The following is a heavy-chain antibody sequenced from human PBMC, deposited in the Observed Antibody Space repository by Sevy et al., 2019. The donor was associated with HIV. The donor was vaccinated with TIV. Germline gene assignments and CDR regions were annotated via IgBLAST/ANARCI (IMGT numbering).Heavy chain of an antibody. CDR2: IWYDGSKN. J-gene: IGHJ4*02. Sequence: GGSLRLSCATSGFSFSTYGMHWVRQAPGKGLEWVAGIWYDGSKNQYADSVKGRFTISRDNSKNTTYLQMNSLRVEDTALFYCARARVENSSGWSVPFDNWGQGTLVTVSS. CDR3: ARARVENSSGWSVPFDN. CDR1: GFSFSTYG. D-gene: IGHD6-19*01. V-gene: IGHV3-33*01.